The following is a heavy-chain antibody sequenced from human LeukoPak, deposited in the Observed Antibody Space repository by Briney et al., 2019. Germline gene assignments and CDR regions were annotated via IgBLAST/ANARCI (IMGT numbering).Heavy chain of an antibody. J-gene: IGHJ1*01. V-gene: IGHV3-15*01. D-gene: IGHD1-26*01. CDR3: TRVELLRYFEH. CDR2: IKSKTDGGTT. Sequence: MTGGSLRLSCAASGFPFSHAWMSWVRQAPGKGLEWVGRIKSKTDGGTTDYPAPVKGRFTISRDDSKNTLYLQMNSLKTEDTAVYYCTRVELLRYFEHWGQGTLVTVSS. CDR1: GFPFSHAW.